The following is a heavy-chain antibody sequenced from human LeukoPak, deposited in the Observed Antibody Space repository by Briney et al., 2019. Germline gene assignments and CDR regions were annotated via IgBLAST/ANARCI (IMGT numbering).Heavy chain of an antibody. J-gene: IGHJ4*02. CDR2: ISYDGSNK. V-gene: IGHV3-30*04. Sequence: GGSLRLSCAASGFTFSSYAMHWVRQAPGKGLEWVAVISYDGSNKYYADSVKGRFTISRDNSKNTLYLQMNSLRAEDTAVYYCASLSYYYGSGSWGQGTLVTASS. D-gene: IGHD3-10*01. CDR1: GFTFSSYA. CDR3: ASLSYYYGSGS.